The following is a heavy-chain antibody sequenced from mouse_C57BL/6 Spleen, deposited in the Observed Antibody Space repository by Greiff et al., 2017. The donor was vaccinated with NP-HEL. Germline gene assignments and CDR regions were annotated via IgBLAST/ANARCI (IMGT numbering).Heavy chain of an antibody. V-gene: IGHV5-17*01. CDR3: ARATTTVGGFDY. Sequence: VQLKQSGGGLVKPGGSLKLSCAASGFTFSDYGMHWVRQAPEKGLEWVAYISSGSSTIYYADTVKGRFTISRDNAKNTLFLQMTSLRSEDTAMYYCARATTTVGGFDYWGQGTTLTVSS. D-gene: IGHD1-1*01. CDR2: ISSGSSTI. CDR1: GFTFSDYG. J-gene: IGHJ2*01.